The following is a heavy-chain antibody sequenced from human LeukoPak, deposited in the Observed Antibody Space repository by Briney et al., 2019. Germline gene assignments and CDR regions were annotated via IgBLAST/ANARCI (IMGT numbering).Heavy chain of an antibody. CDR3: AKSGSYSMGFDY. J-gene: IGHJ4*02. CDR1: GGTFSSYA. D-gene: IGHD1-26*01. CDR2: IIPILGIA. Sequence: GASVKVSCKASGGTFSSYAISWVRQAPGQGLEWMGRIIPILGIANYAQKFQGRATITADKSTSTAYMELSSLRSEDTAVYYCAKSGSYSMGFDYWGQGTLVTVSS. V-gene: IGHV1-69*04.